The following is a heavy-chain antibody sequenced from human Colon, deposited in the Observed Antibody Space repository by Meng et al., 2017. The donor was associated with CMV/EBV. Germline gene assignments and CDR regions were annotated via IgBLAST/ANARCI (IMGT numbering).Heavy chain of an antibody. V-gene: IGHV3-48*03. CDR1: GFTFSTYE. CDR3: ARELLATWEPFDY. CDR2: ISSGGATI. Sequence: GGSLRLSCAASGFTFSTYEFNWVRQAPGKGLEWLSYISSGGATIYYADSVRGRFTISRDDARTSLYLQMSSLRADDTAVYFCARELLATWEPFDYWGQGTLVTVSS. D-gene: IGHD1-26*01. J-gene: IGHJ4*02.